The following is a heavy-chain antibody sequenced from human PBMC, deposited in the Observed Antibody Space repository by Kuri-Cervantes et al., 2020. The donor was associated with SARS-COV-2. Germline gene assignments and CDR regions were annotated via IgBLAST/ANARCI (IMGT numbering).Heavy chain of an antibody. D-gene: IGHD6-19*01. Sequence: GSLRLSCTVSGGSISSYYWSWIRQPAGKGLEWIGRIYTSGSTNYNPSLKSRVTMSVDTSKNQFSLKLSSVTAADTAVYYCARFPKKIAVAGTGYYYGMDVWGQGTTVTVSS. CDR3: ARFPKKIAVAGTGYYYGMDV. CDR2: IYTSGST. V-gene: IGHV4-4*07. CDR1: GGSISSYY. J-gene: IGHJ6*02.